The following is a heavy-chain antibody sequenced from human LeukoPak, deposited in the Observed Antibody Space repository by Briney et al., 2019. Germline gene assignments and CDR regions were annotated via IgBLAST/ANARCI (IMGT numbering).Heavy chain of an antibody. J-gene: IGHJ4*02. CDR2: ISYDGSNK. Sequence: GRSLKLSCAASGFTFSSYAMHWVRQAPGKGLEGVAVISYDGSNKYYADSVKGRFTISRDNSKNTLYLQMNSLRAEDTAVYYCARGSEITMVRGVLDYWGQGTLVTVSS. V-gene: IGHV3-30-3*01. CDR1: GFTFSSYA. D-gene: IGHD3-10*01. CDR3: ARGSEITMVRGVLDY.